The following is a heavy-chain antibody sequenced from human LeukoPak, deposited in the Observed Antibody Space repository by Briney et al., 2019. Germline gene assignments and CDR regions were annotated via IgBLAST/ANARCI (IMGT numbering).Heavy chain of an antibody. J-gene: IGHJ4*02. CDR3: ARDRRQLAGAGFDY. V-gene: IGHV3-66*01. CDR2: IYSGGST. Sequence: PGGSLRLSCAASGFTVSSNYMSWVRQAPGKGLGWVSVIYSGGSTYYADSVKGRFTISRDNSKNTLYLQMNSLRAEDTAVYYCARDRRQLAGAGFDYWGQGTLVTVSS. D-gene: IGHD6-13*01. CDR1: GFTVSSNY.